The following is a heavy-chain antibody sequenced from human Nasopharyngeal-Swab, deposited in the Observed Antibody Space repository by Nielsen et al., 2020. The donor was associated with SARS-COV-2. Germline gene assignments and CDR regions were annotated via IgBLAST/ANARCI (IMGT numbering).Heavy chain of an antibody. CDR2: INSDGSST. CDR3: AKDYPNYGDYPY. J-gene: IGHJ4*02. D-gene: IGHD4-17*01. Sequence: GGSLRLSCAASGFTFSSYWMHWVRQAPGKGLVWVSRINSDGSSTSYADSVKGRFTISRDNAKNTLYLQMNSLRAEDTAVYYCAKDYPNYGDYPYWGQGTLVTVSS. V-gene: IGHV3-74*01. CDR1: GFTFSSYW.